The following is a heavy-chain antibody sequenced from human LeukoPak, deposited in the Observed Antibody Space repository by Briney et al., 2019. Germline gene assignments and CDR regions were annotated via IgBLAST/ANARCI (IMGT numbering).Heavy chain of an antibody. V-gene: IGHV4-59*08. J-gene: IGHJ5*02. CDR1: GDSISSYY. Sequence: PSETLSLTCTVSGDSISSYYWSWIRQPPGKGLEWIGYNQYSGSTKYNPSLKSRVTISVDTSKNQFSLKLSSVTAADTAMYYCARLLSGSLNWFDPWGQGTLVTVSS. D-gene: IGHD1-26*01. CDR2: NQYSGST. CDR3: ARLLSGSLNWFDP.